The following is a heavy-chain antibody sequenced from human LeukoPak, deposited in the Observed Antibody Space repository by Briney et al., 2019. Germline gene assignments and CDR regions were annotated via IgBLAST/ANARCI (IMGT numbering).Heavy chain of an antibody. CDR1: GGSISSSIYY. V-gene: IGHV4-39*02. D-gene: IGHD6-19*01. J-gene: IGHJ4*02. CDR2: IPYSGNA. Sequence: SETLSLTRTVSGGSISSSIYYWGWIRQPPGQGLEWIGTIPYSGNAYYSPSLKSRVTISVDTSKNQCSLKVRSVTAADTEVYYCARDPYSGISGWQAFDYWGQGTLVTVSS. CDR3: ARDPYSGISGWQAFDY.